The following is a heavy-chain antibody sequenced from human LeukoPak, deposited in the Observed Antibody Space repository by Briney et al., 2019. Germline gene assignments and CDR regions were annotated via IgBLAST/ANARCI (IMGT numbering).Heavy chain of an antibody. CDR1: GFTFSSYA. V-gene: IGHV3-30-3*01. Sequence: PGGSLRLSCAASGFTFSSYAMHWVRQAPGKGLERVAVISYDGSNKYYADSVKGRFTISRDNSKNTLYLQMNSLRAEDTAVYYCASLDQPDYWGQETLVTVSS. CDR3: ASLDQPDY. CDR2: ISYDGSNK. J-gene: IGHJ4*02.